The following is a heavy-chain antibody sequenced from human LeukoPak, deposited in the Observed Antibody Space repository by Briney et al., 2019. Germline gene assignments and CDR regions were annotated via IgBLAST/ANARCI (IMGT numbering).Heavy chain of an antibody. CDR2: IYYSGST. D-gene: IGHD4-17*01. J-gene: IGHJ4*02. V-gene: IGHV4-31*03. CDR3: ARGYGDYLQNGDDH. CDR1: GGSISSGGYY. Sequence: SQTLSLTCTVSGGSISSGGYYWSWIRQHPGKGLEWIGYIYYSGSTYYNPSLKSRVTISVDRSKNQFSLKLSSVTAADTAVYYCARGYGDYLQNGDDHWGQGTLVTVSS.